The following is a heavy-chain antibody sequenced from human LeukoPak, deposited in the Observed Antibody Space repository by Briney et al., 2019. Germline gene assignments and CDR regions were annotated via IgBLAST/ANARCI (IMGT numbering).Heavy chain of an antibody. CDR3: AREDSSGYYFDY. J-gene: IGHJ4*02. D-gene: IGHD3-22*01. Sequence: GGSLRLSCAASGFTFSNYDMHWVRQAPGKGLEWVAVISYDGSNKYYADSVKGRFTISRDNPKNTLYLQMNSLRAEDTAVYYCAREDSSGYYFDYWGQGTLVTVSS. CDR1: GFTFSNYD. V-gene: IGHV3-30*03. CDR2: ISYDGSNK.